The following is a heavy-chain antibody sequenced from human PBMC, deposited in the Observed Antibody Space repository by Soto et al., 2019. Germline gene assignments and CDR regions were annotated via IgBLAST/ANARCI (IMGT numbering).Heavy chain of an antibody. CDR2: ISSSSSTI. D-gene: IGHD3-22*01. CDR1: GFTFSSYS. V-gene: IGHV3-48*01. Sequence: EVQLVESGGGLVQPGGSLRLSCAASGFTFSSYSMNWVRQAPGKGLEWVSYISSSSSTIYYADSVKGRFTISRDNAKNSLYLQMNSPRAEDTAVYYCARDYYDSSGYSADFDYWGQGTLVTVSS. J-gene: IGHJ4*02. CDR3: ARDYYDSSGYSADFDY.